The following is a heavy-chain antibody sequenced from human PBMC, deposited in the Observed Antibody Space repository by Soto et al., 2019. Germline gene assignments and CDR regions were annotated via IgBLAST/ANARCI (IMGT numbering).Heavy chain of an antibody. D-gene: IGHD3-10*01. V-gene: IGHV5-51*01. CDR1: GYSFTSYW. J-gene: IGHJ6*02. Sequence: PGESLKISCKVSGYSFTSYWIGWVRQMPGKGLEWMGIIYPGDSDTRYSPSFQGQVTISADKSISTAYLQWSSLKASDTAMYYCARHAEEWFGDYYYYGMDVWGQGTTVTVSS. CDR3: ARHAEEWFGDYYYYGMDV. CDR2: IYPGDSDT.